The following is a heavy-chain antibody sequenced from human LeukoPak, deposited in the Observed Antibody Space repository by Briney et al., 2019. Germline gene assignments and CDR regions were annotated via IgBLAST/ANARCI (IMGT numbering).Heavy chain of an antibody. CDR1: GFTFSSYW. Sequence: GGSLRLSCAASGFTFSSYWMSWVRQAPGKGLDWVSAISGSGGSTYYADSVKGRFTISRDNSKNTLYLQMNSLRAEDTAVYYCAKVALGGDSFDPWGQGTLVTVSS. V-gene: IGHV3-23*01. CDR2: ISGSGGST. D-gene: IGHD3-16*01. CDR3: AKVALGGDSFDP. J-gene: IGHJ5*02.